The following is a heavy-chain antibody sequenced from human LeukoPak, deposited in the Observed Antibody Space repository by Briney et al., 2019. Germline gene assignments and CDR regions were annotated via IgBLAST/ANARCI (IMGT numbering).Heavy chain of an antibody. Sequence: SGGSLRLSCAASGFTFNNYAMSWVRQAPGKGLEWVSTISGSGAISYYADSVKGRFTISRDNSKNTLYLQMNSLRAEDTAVYYCARADPGLSYYYYGMDVWGQGTTVTVPS. D-gene: IGHD5-12*01. J-gene: IGHJ6*02. CDR3: ARADPGLSYYYYGMDV. CDR2: ISGSGAIS. CDR1: GFTFNNYA. V-gene: IGHV3-23*01.